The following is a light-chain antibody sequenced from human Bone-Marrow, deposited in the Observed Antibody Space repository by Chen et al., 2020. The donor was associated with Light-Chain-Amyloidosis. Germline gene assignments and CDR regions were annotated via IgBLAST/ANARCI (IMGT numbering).Light chain of an antibody. CDR1: SSDVGGDNH. CDR3: SSYTITNTLV. CDR2: EVT. J-gene: IGLJ1*01. Sequence: QSALTQPASVSGSPGQSFTISCTGTSSDVGGDNHVSWYQQHPDKAPKLMIYEVTNRPSWVPDRFSGSKSDNTVSLTISGLQTEDEADYFCSSYTITNTLVFGSGTRVTVL. V-gene: IGLV2-14*01.